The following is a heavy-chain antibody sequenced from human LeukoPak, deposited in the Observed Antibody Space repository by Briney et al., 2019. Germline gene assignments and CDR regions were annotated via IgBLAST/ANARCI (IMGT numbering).Heavy chain of an antibody. J-gene: IGHJ4*02. CDR3: ARGELFGELPRDY. V-gene: IGHV1-2*02. CDR2: INPNSGGT. D-gene: IGHD1-26*01. CDR1: GYAFTRHY. Sequence: ASVKVSCKASGYAFTRHYMHWVRQAPGQGLEWMGWINPNSGGTNYAQKFQGRVTMTRDTSISTAYMELSRLRSDDTAVYYCARGELFGELPRDYWGQGTLVTVSS.